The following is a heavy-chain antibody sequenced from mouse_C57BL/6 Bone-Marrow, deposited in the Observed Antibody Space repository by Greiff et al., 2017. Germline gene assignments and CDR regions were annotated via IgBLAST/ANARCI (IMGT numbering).Heavy chain of an antibody. D-gene: IGHD1-1*01. CDR3: ARDYYGTYWYFDV. V-gene: IGHV1-82*01. J-gene: IGHJ1*03. CDR1: GYAFSSSW. Sequence: VQLQESGPELVKPGASVKISCKASGYAFSSSWMNWVKQRPGKGLEWIGRIYPGDGDTTYNGKFKGKATLTADKSSSTAYMQLSSLTSEDSAVYFCARDYYGTYWYFDVWGTGTTVTVSS. CDR2: IYPGDGDT.